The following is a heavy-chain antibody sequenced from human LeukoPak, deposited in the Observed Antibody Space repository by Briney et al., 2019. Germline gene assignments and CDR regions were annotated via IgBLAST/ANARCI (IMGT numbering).Heavy chain of an antibody. CDR3: AKALGGYDFDY. Sequence: GGSLRLSCAASGFTFRSYGMSWVRQAPGKGLEWVSSLSGSGGSTYYADPVKGRFTISRDNSKNTLFLHMNSLRAEDTAVYYCAKALGGYDFDYWGQGTLVTVSS. CDR1: GFTFRSYG. V-gene: IGHV3-23*01. J-gene: IGHJ4*02. CDR2: LSGSGGST. D-gene: IGHD3-16*01.